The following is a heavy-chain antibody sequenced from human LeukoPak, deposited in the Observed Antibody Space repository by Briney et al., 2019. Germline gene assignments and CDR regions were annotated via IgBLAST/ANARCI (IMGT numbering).Heavy chain of an antibody. CDR2: ISISVENT. J-gene: IGHJ4*02. Sequence: PGGSLRLSCAASGFTFSSYAMSWVRQAPGKGLEWVSAISISVENTSYVDSVKGRFTISRDTSRNNLYLQMHSLRAEDTAVYYCARLISTSSSRFSDYWGQGTLVTVSS. V-gene: IGHV3-23*01. CDR3: ARLISTSSSRFSDY. CDR1: GFTFSSYA. D-gene: IGHD6-6*01.